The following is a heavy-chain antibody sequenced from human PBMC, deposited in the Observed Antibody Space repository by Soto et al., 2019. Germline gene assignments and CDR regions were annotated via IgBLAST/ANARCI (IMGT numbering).Heavy chain of an antibody. CDR3: ATSGGIRGTRSWFDP. D-gene: IGHD1-7*01. CDR1: GYTLTRYY. Sequence: QVQLVQSGAEVKKPGASVRVSCKASGYTLTRYYMHWVRQAPGQGLERMGIINPSVGSTTYAQKIQGRVTMTMDTSTSTVNMELSSLRSEDTAVYYCATSGGIRGTRSWFDPWGQGTLVTVSS. CDR2: INPSVGST. V-gene: IGHV1-46*01. J-gene: IGHJ5*02.